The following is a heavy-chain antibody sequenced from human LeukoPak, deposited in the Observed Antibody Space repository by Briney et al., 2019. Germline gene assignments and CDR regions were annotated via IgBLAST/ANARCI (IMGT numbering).Heavy chain of an antibody. CDR2: INHSGGT. CDR3: AREGVGSIAAAGTAGRYYYYYMDV. Sequence: SETLSLTCAVYGGSFSGYYWSWIRQPPGKGLEWIGEINHSGGTNYNPSLKSRVTISVDTSKNQFSLKLSSVTAADTAVYYCAREGVGSIAAAGTAGRYYYYYMDVWGKGTTVTVSS. V-gene: IGHV4-34*01. CDR1: GGSFSGYY. D-gene: IGHD6-13*01. J-gene: IGHJ6*03.